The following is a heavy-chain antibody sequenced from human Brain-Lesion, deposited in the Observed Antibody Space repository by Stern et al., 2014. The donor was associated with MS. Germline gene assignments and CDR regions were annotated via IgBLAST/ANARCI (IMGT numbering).Heavy chain of an antibody. J-gene: IGHJ4*02. CDR2: VDWDDEK. D-gene: IGHD5-12*01. CDR1: GFSLSTPGAG. CDR3: ARMRYSGDYFIDY. Sequence: QVTLRESGPALVKPTQSLTLTCTFSGFSLSTPGAGVTWIRQPPGKALEWLALVDWDDEKYYSTSLKTRLSIFKDTSKNQVVLTMTNMDPVDTATYYCARMRYSGDYFIDYWGQGTLVTVSS. V-gene: IGHV2-70*01.